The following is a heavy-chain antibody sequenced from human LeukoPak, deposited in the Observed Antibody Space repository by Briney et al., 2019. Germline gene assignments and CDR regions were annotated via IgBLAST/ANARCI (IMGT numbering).Heavy chain of an antibody. CDR2: TYPGDADT. CDR3: ARGMYFYDSGGYPEDTLEF. J-gene: IGHJ3*01. V-gene: IGHV5-51*01. CDR1: GYSFSKYW. D-gene: IGHD3-22*01. Sequence: GESLKISCKGSGYSFSKYWIGWVRQMPGKGLEWMGITYPGDADTRYSPSFQGQVIISADKSTNTAHLQWSSLKASDSAIYYCARGMYFYDSGGYPEDTLEFWGPGTMVTVSS.